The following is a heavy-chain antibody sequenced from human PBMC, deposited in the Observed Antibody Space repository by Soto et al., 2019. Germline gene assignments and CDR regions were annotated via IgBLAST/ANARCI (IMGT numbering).Heavy chain of an antibody. Sequence: SETLSLTCTVSGGSISSYYWSWIRQPPGKGLEWIGYIYYSGSTNYNPSLKSRVTISVDTSKNQFSLKLSSVTAADTAVYYCARVPHYYDRYFDYWGQGTLVTVSS. J-gene: IGHJ4*02. D-gene: IGHD3-22*01. V-gene: IGHV4-59*01. CDR1: GGSISSYY. CDR3: ARVPHYYDRYFDY. CDR2: IYYSGST.